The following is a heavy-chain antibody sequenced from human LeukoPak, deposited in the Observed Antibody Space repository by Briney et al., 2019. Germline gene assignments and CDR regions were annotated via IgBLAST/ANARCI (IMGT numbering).Heavy chain of an antibody. CDR2: INHSGST. D-gene: IGHD3-16*01. CDR1: GGSFSGYY. J-gene: IGHJ4*02. CDR3: ARHWARFPFDY. V-gene: IGHV4-34*01. Sequence: SETLSLTCAVYGGSFSGYYWSWIRQPPGKGLEWLGEINHSGSTNSNPSLKSRVTISVATSKNQFSLKLSSVTAADTAVYYSARHWARFPFDYWGQGTLVTVSS.